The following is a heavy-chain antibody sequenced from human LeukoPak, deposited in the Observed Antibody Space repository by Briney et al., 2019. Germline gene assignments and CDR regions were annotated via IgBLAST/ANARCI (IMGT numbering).Heavy chain of an antibody. V-gene: IGHV3-21*01. CDR2: ISSSSTYI. Sequence: GGSLRLSCAASGFTVSSNYMNWVRQAPGKGLEWVSCISSSSTYIYYADSVRGRFAISRDNAKNSLYLQMNSLRAEDTAVYYCVRENHGSFDYWGQGSLVTVSS. D-gene: IGHD1-14*01. CDR3: VRENHGSFDY. CDR1: GFTVSSNY. J-gene: IGHJ4*02.